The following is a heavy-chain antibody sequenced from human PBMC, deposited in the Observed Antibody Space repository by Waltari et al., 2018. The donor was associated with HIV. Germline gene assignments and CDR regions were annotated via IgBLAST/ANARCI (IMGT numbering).Heavy chain of an antibody. V-gene: IGHV3-30-3*01. Sequence: QVQMVESGGAVVQPGRSLRLSCAASGFTFTHSALHWVRQAPGKGLEWVAVISYDGANKFYADSVKGRFTISRDNSKNTLYLQMNSLRADDTAVYHCASGHNQDWTGTSRYSGDYWGQGTLVAVSS. CDR3: ASGHNQDWTGTSRYSGDY. CDR2: ISYDGANK. D-gene: IGHD2-15*01. CDR1: GFTFTHSA. J-gene: IGHJ4*02.